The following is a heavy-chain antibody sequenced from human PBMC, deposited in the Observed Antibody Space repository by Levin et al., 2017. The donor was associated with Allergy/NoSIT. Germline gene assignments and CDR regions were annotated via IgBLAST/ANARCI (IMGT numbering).Heavy chain of an antibody. V-gene: IGHV4-39*01. CDR1: GGSISSSSYY. D-gene: IGHD2-2*01. J-gene: IGHJ6*03. Sequence: PSETLSLTCTVSGGSISSSSYYWGWIRQPPGKGLEWIGSIYYSGSTYYNPSLKSRVTISVDTSKNQFSLKLSSVTAADTAVYYCARCIVVPAAIIEPYYDYMDVWGKGTTVTVSS. CDR3: ARCIVVPAAIIEPYYDYMDV. CDR2: IYYSGST.